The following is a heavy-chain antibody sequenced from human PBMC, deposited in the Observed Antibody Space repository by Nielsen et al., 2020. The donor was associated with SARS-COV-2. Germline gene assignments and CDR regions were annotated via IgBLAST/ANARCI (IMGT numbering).Heavy chain of an antibody. CDR3: ARTPFWSGDSPYGMDV. CDR2: IGFSGSTI. V-gene: IGHV3-11*01. D-gene: IGHD3-3*01. CDR1: GFIFDDYA. J-gene: IGHJ6*02. Sequence: GGSLRLSCAASGFIFDDYAMHWVRQAPGKGLEWVSYIGFSGSTIYYADSVKGRFTISRDNAKNSLYLQMSSLRAEDTAVYYCARTPFWSGDSPYGMDVWGQGTTVTVSS.